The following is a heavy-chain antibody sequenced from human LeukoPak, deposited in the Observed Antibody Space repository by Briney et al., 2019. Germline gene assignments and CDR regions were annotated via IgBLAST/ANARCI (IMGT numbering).Heavy chain of an antibody. CDR2: IESKSDGGTT. D-gene: IGHD1-14*01. CDR3: TTLRKPNAFDI. V-gene: IGHV3-15*04. Sequence: GGSLRLSCAASGFTFSNAWMSWVRQAPGKGLEWVGCIESKSDGGTTDYAAPVKGRFTISRDDPKNTLYLQMNSLKTEDTAVYYCTTLRKPNAFDIWGQGTMVTVSS. J-gene: IGHJ3*02. CDR1: GFTFSNAW.